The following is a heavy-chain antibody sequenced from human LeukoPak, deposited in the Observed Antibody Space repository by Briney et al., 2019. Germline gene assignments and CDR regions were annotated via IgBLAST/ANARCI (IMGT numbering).Heavy chain of an antibody. D-gene: IGHD4-23*01. V-gene: IGHV4-39*01. CDR3: ARSPERGNSYFDY. CDR1: GGSISSSSYY. J-gene: IGHJ4*02. CDR2: IYYSGST. Sequence: SETLSLTCTASGGSISSSSYYWGWIRQPPGKGLEWIGSIYYSGSTYYNPSLKSRVTISVDTSKNQFSLKLSSVTAADTAVYYCARSPERGNSYFDYWGQGTLVTVSS.